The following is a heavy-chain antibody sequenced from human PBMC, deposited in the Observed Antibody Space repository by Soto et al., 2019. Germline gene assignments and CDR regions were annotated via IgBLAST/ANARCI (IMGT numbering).Heavy chain of an antibody. CDR1: GYTFSDFY. CDR3: ASAAVTGTAGLDF. D-gene: IGHD6-19*01. V-gene: IGHV1-2*02. CDR2: INPNSGGT. Sequence: GASVKVSCKASGYTFSDFYMHWVRQAPGQGLEWMGWINPNSGGTKSAEKFQGRVTMTRDTSIRTAYMELRRLTSDDTAVYYCASAAVTGTAGLDFWGQGTQVTVSS. J-gene: IGHJ4*02.